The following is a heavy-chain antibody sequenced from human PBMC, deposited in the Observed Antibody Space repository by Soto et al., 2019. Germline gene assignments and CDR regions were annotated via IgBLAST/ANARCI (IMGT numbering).Heavy chain of an antibody. CDR1: GYTLTELS. CDR3: ATAAPTPDITIFGVVMHYYYGMDV. V-gene: IGHV1-24*01. J-gene: IGHJ6*02. D-gene: IGHD3-3*01. CDR2: FDPEDGET. Sequence: ASVKVSCKVSGYTLTELSMHWVRQAPGKGLEWMGGFDPEDGETIYAQKFQGRVTMTEDTSTDTAYMELSSLRSEDTAVYYCATAAPTPDITIFGVVMHYYYGMDVWGQGTTVTVSS.